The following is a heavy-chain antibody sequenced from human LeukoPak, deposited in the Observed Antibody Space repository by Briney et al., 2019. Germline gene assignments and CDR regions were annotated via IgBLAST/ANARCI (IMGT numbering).Heavy chain of an antibody. CDR1: GGSISSSSYY. V-gene: IGHV4-39*07. D-gene: IGHD2-15*01. J-gene: IGHJ4*02. CDR2: IYYSATT. Sequence: SETLSLTCTVSGGSISSSSYYWGWIRQPPGKGLEWIGSIYYSATTYYNPSLKSRVTISVDTSKNQFSLKLSSVTAADTAVYYCARDSRYCSGGNCHLRFDYWGQGILVTVSS. CDR3: ARDSRYCSGGNCHLRFDY.